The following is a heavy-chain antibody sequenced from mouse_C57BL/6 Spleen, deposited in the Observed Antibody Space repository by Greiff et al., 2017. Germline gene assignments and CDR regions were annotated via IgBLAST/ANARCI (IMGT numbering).Heavy chain of an antibody. CDR2: IYPRAGST. V-gene: IGHV1-85*01. Sequence: QVQLKESGPELVKPGASVKLSCKASGYTFTSYDINWVQQRPGQGLEWIGWIYPRAGSTKYNEKFKGKATLTVDTSSSTAYMELHSLTSEDSAVYFCAIGGLYYYGSSPDYWGQGTTLTVSS. CDR3: AIGGLYYYGSSPDY. J-gene: IGHJ2*01. D-gene: IGHD1-1*01. CDR1: GYTFTSYD.